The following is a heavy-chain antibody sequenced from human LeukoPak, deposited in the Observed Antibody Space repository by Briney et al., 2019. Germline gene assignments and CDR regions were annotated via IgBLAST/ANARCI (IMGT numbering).Heavy chain of an antibody. Sequence: AGGSLRLSCAASGFTFSSYAMSWIRQPPGKGLEWIGEINHRGNTNYNPSLKSRVTISVDTSKNQFSLRLMSATAADTAVYYCAGSSYIGLDFWGQGTLVTVSS. V-gene: IGHV4-34*08. CDR1: GFTFSSYA. D-gene: IGHD2-2*01. CDR3: AGSSYIGLDF. CDR2: INHRGNT. J-gene: IGHJ4*02.